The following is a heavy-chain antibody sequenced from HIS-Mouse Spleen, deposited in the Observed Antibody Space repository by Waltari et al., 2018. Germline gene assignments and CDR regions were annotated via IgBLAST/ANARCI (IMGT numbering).Heavy chain of an antibody. V-gene: IGHV4-39*07. D-gene: IGHD6-13*01. J-gene: IGHJ2*01. CDR1: GCSISSSSYY. Sequence: QLQLQESGPGLVKPSETLSLTCTVSGCSISSSSYYWGWLRQPPGKGLGWMGSSHYCGSTYYKPSLKSRVTRSGDTSKNQFSRKLSAVTAADTAVYYWAREIPYSSSWYDWYFDLWGRGTLVTVSS. CDR2: SHYCGST. CDR3: AREIPYSSSWYDWYFDL.